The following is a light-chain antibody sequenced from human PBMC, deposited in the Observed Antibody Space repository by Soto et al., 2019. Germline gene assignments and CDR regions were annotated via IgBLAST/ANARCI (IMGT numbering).Light chain of an antibody. J-gene: IGLJ2*01. CDR2: EVS. V-gene: IGLV2-8*01. CDR1: SSDVGGYNY. Sequence: QSALTQPPSASGSPGQSVTISCIGTSSDVGGYNYVSWYQQLPGKAPTLMIYEVSKRPSGVPDRFSGSMSGNTASLTVSGLHAEDEAEYYCSSYAGTLGVFGGGTKLTVL. CDR3: SSYAGTLGV.